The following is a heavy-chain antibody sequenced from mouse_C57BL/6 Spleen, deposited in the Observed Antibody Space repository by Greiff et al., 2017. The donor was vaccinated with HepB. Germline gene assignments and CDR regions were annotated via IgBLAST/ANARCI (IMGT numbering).Heavy chain of an antibody. CDR2: IWSGGST. CDR3: ARNRDGYYPYYFDY. J-gene: IGHJ2*01. Sequence: VQLVESGPGLVQPSQSLSITCTVSGFSLTCYGVHWVRQSPGKGLEWLGVIWSGGSTDYNAAFISRLSISKDNSKSQVFFKMNSLQADDTAIYYCARNRDGYYPYYFDYWGQGTTLTVSS. V-gene: IGHV2-2*01. CDR1: GFSLTCYG. D-gene: IGHD2-3*01.